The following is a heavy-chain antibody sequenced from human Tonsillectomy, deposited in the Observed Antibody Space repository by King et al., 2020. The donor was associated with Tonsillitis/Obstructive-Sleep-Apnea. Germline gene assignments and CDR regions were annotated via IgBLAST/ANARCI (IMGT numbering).Heavy chain of an antibody. CDR2: IIPIFGTA. Sequence: QLVQSGAEVKKPGSSVKVSCKASGGTFSSYAISWVRQAPGQGLEWMGGIIPIFGTANYAQKFQGRVTITADESTSTAYMELSSLRSEDTAVYYCARVRPYYDILTGYYSFLDAFDIWGQGTMVTVSS. J-gene: IGHJ3*02. V-gene: IGHV1-69*01. CDR1: GGTFSSYA. CDR3: ARVRPYYDILTGYYSFLDAFDI. D-gene: IGHD3-9*01.